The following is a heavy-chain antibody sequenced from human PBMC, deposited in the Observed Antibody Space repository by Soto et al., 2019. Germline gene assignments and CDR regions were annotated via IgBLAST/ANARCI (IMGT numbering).Heavy chain of an antibody. Sequence: GGSLRLSCAASGFTFSSYXMHWVRQAPGKGLEWVAVIWYDGSNKYYADSVKGRFTISRDNSKNTLYLQMNSLRAEDTAVYYCAGPDGVRDRLGEFLPYGMDVWGQGTTVTVSS. CDR1: GFTFSSYX. V-gene: IGHV3-33*01. J-gene: IGHJ6*02. CDR3: AGPDGVRDRLGEFLPYGMDV. D-gene: IGHD3-16*01. CDR2: IWYDGSNK.